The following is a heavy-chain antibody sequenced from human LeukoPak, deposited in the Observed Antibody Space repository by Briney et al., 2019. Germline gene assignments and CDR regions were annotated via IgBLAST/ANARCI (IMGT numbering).Heavy chain of an antibody. V-gene: IGHV3-21*01. CDR1: GFTFSSYS. CDR2: ISSSSSYI. J-gene: IGHJ4*02. D-gene: IGHD2-8*01. CDR3: ASNPIVLMVYAIAN. Sequence: GGSLRLSCAASGFTFSSYSMNWVRQAPGKGLEWVSSISSSSSYIYYADSVKGRFTISRDNAKNSLYLQMNSLRAEDTAVYYCASNPIVLMVYAIANWGQGTLVTVSS.